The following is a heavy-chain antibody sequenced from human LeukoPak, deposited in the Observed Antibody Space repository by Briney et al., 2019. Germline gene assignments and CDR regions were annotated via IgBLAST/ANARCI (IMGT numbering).Heavy chain of an antibody. J-gene: IGHJ4*02. Sequence: GGSLRLSCAASGFTFSSYAMSWVRQAPGKGLGWVSAISGSGGSTYYADSVKGRFTISSANSTNTLYLQMNSLRAEDTAVYYCAKTTYYYGSGSYYLDYWGQGTLVTVSS. CDR2: ISGSGGST. CDR3: AKTTYYYGSGSYYLDY. CDR1: GFTFSSYA. V-gene: IGHV3-23*01. D-gene: IGHD3-10*01.